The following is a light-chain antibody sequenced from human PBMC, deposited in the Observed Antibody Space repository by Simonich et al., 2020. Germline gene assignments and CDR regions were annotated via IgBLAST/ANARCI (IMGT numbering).Light chain of an antibody. Sequence: DIQMTQSPSSLSASVGDRVTITCRASQSISSYLNWYQQKPGKAPKLLIYAASSLQSAVPSRFSGSGSGTDFTLTISSLQPEDFVTYYCQQSYSTPLTFGGGTKVEIK. CDR1: QSISSY. J-gene: IGKJ4*01. V-gene: IGKV1-39*01. CDR2: AAS. CDR3: QQSYSTPLT.